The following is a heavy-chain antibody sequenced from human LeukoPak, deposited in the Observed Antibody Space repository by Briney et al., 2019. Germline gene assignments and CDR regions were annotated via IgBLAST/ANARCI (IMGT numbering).Heavy chain of an antibody. CDR2: IYYSGST. Sequence: SETLSLTCTVSGGSISSSSYCWGWIRQPPGKGLEWIGSIYYSGSTYYNPSLKSRVTISVDTSKNQFSLKLSSVTAADTAVYYCARASPGGADFDYWGQGTLVTVSS. V-gene: IGHV4-39*07. CDR1: GGSISSSSYC. CDR3: ARASPGGADFDY. J-gene: IGHJ4*02. D-gene: IGHD1-14*01.